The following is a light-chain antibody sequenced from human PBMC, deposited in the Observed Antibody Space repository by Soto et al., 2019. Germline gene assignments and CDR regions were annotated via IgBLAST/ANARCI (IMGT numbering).Light chain of an antibody. J-gene: IGKJ4*01. Sequence: EIVLTQSPATLSLSPGERATLSCRASLSVGYHLAWYQQKPGQAPRLLIYDASNRATCIPARFSGSGSGTDFTLAISSLEPEDFAVYYCQQRSNWPPVTFGGGTKVEIK. CDR2: DAS. CDR3: QQRSNWPPVT. CDR1: LSVGYH. V-gene: IGKV3-11*01.